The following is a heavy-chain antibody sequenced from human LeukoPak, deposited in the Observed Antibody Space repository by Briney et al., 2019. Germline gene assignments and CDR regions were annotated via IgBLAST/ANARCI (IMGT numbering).Heavy chain of an antibody. V-gene: IGHV4-34*01. Sequence: SETLSLTCAVYGGSFSGYYWSWIRQPPGKGLEWIGEINHSGSTNYNPSLKGRVTISVDTSKNQFSLKLSSVTAADTAVYYCARGWDIVVVVAASPYFDYWGQGTLVTVSS. CDR3: ARGWDIVVVVAASPYFDY. CDR1: GGSFSGYY. D-gene: IGHD2-15*01. CDR2: INHSGST. J-gene: IGHJ4*02.